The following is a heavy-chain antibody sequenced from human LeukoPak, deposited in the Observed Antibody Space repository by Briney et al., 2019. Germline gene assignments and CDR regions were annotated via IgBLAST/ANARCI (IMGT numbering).Heavy chain of an antibody. Sequence: GGSLRLSCAASGFTFSNYAMSWVRQAPGKGLEWVAGISASGGNTFYADSVKGRFSISRENSKNTLYLQTNSLRGEDTAVYYCAKDGDTMIRGVIYYDCWGQGTLVSVSS. D-gene: IGHD3-10*01. J-gene: IGHJ4*02. CDR1: GFTFSNYA. V-gene: IGHV3-23*01. CDR3: AKDGDTMIRGVIYYDC. CDR2: ISASGGNT.